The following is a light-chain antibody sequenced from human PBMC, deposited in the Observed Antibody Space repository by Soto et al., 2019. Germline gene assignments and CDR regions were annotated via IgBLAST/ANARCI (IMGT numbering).Light chain of an antibody. CDR3: QHHKTYSAWT. Sequence: IHMTQSPSTLSGSLGDGVTITCRASESVSTWLAWYQQKPGKAPKLLVSDASTLESGVPPRFSGSGSGTGFTLTISSLQPDDFANYYCQHHKTYSAWTFGQGTKVDIK. J-gene: IGKJ1*01. CDR1: ESVSTW. V-gene: IGKV1-5*01. CDR2: DAS.